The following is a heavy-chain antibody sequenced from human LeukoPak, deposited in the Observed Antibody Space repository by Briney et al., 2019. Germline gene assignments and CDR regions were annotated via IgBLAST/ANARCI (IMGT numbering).Heavy chain of an antibody. CDR3: ARDRVPFWSGYIGYAFDI. CDR2: ISYDGSNK. CDR1: GFTFSSYA. D-gene: IGHD3-3*01. V-gene: IGHV3-30*04. Sequence: GRSLRLSCAASGFTFSSYAMHWVRQAPGKGLEWVAVISYDGSNKYYADSVKGRFTISRDNSKNTLYLQMNSLRDEDTAVYYCARDRVPFWSGYIGYAFDIWGQGTMVTVSS. J-gene: IGHJ3*02.